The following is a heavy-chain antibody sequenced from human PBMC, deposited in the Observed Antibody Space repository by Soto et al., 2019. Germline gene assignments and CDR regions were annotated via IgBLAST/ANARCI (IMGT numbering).Heavy chain of an antibody. CDR1: GFTVSSNY. Sequence: AGGSLRLSCAASGFTVSSNYMSWVRQAPGKGLEWVSVIYSGGSTYYADSVKGRFTISRDYSKNTLFLQMNSLRAEDTAVYYCARDRIITFGGVIDFYGMDVWGQGTTVTVSS. CDR2: IYSGGST. V-gene: IGHV3-53*01. J-gene: IGHJ6*02. CDR3: ARDRIITFGGVIDFYGMDV. D-gene: IGHD3-16*02.